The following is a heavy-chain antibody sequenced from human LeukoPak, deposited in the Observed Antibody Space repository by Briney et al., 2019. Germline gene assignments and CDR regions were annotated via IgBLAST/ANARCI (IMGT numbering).Heavy chain of an antibody. V-gene: IGHV3-15*01. CDR3: TTVPGRGSGTLRRYFDY. Sequence: GGSLRLSCAASGFSFSNAWMSWVRQAPGKGLEWVCRIKSIPDGMTTDYAAPVKGRFTISRDDSKNTLYLQMNSLETEDTAVYHCTTVPGRGSGTLRRYFDYWGQGILVTVSS. CDR2: IKSIPDGMTT. D-gene: IGHD3-10*01. CDR1: GFSFSNAW. J-gene: IGHJ4*02.